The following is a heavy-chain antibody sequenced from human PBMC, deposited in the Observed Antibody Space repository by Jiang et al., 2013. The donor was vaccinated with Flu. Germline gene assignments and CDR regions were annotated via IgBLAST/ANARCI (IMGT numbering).Heavy chain of an antibody. Sequence: QTLSLTCAISGDSVSSNSAAWNWIRQSPSRGLEWLGRTYYRSKWYNDYAVSVKSRITINPDTSKNQFSLRLNSVTPEDTAVYYCARGGRGKTGTTAGFDYWGQGTLVTVSS. CDR1: GDSVSSNSAA. D-gene: IGHD1-7*01. V-gene: IGHV6-1*01. J-gene: IGHJ4*02. CDR3: ARGGRGKTGTTAGFDY. CDR2: TYYRSKWYN.